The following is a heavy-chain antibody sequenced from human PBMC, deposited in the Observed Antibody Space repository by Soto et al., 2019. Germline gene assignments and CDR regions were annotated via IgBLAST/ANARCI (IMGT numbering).Heavy chain of an antibody. Sequence: EVQLVESGGGLVKPGGSLRLSCAASGFTFSSYNLNWGRQAPGKGMEWVSSISSSSGYMYYADSVKGRFTISRDNAKNSLHLQMNSLRAEDTAVYYCASDYRWYFDLWGRGTLVTVSS. J-gene: IGHJ2*01. D-gene: IGHD3-16*02. CDR1: GFTFSSYN. CDR2: ISSSSGYM. CDR3: ASDYRWYFDL. V-gene: IGHV3-21*01.